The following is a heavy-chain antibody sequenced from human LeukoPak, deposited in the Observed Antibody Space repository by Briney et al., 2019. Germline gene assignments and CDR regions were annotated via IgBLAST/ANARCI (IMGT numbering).Heavy chain of an antibody. Sequence: SSVKVSCKASGGTFSSYAISWVRQAPGQGLEWMGGIIPIFGTANYAQKFQGRVTITADESTSTAYMELSSLRSEDTAVYYCARDSSAARFGELTNWFDPWGPGTTVTVSS. CDR2: IIPIFGTA. D-gene: IGHD3-10*01. CDR3: ARDSSAARFGELTNWFDP. V-gene: IGHV1-69*01. J-gene: IGHJ5*02. CDR1: GGTFSSYA.